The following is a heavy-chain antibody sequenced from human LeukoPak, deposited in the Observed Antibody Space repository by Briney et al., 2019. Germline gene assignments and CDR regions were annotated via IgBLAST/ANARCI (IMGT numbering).Heavy chain of an antibody. Sequence: GGSLRLSCAASGFTFSSYSINWVRQAPGKGLEWVSSISSSSSYIYYADSVKGRFTISRDNAKNSLYLQMNSLRAEDTAVYYCARDNSGWYPYYFDYWGQGTLVTVSS. CDR3: ARDNSGWYPYYFDY. CDR2: ISSSSSYI. J-gene: IGHJ4*02. CDR1: GFTFSSYS. D-gene: IGHD6-19*01. V-gene: IGHV3-21*01.